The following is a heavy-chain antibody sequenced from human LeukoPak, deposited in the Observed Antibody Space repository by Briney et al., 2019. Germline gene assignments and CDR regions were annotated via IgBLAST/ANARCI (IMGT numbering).Heavy chain of an antibody. Sequence: GRSLRLSCAASGFTFSSYAMHWVRQAPGKGLEWVAAISYDGSNKYYADSVKGRFTISRDNSKNTLYLQMNSLRAEDTAVYYCARSCAYDILTGFDYWGQGTLVTVSS. D-gene: IGHD3-9*01. CDR1: GFTFSSYA. V-gene: IGHV3-30-3*01. CDR2: ISYDGSNK. J-gene: IGHJ4*02. CDR3: ARSCAYDILTGFDY.